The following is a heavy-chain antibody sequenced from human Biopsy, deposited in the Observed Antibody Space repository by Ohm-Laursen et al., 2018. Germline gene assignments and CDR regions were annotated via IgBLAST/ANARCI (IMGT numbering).Heavy chain of an antibody. J-gene: IGHJ2*01. V-gene: IGHV4-4*07. D-gene: IGHD6-19*01. CDR3: ARTPGKAVAGRFLDL. Sequence: SQTLSLSCSVSGGSTNDYFWSWIRQPAGETLERIGRIYSSGGSSYNPSPKSRISMSMDTSNNQFSLTLTSVTAADTAVYYCARTPGKAVAGRFLDLWGRGTLVTVSS. CDR2: IYSSGGS. CDR1: GGSTNDYF.